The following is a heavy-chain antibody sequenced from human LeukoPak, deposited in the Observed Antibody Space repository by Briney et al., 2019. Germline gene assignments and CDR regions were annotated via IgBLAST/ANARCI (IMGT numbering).Heavy chain of an antibody. Sequence: GSLRLSCAASGFTFSSYAMSWVRQAPGKGLEWIGYIYSSGSTNYNPSLKGRVTISVDTSTNQFSLKLSSVTAADTAVYYCARRLKGIASDWGQGTLVTVSS. J-gene: IGHJ4*02. CDR2: IYSSGST. CDR3: ARRLKGIASD. D-gene: IGHD6-13*01. CDR1: GFTFSSYA. V-gene: IGHV4-59*08.